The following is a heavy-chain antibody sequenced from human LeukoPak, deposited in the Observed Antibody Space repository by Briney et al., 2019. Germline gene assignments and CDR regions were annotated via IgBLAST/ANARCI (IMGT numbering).Heavy chain of an antibody. V-gene: IGHV4-30-4*08. J-gene: IGHJ4*02. CDR3: ARTIRGSTMVRGVLDY. CDR1: GGSISSGDYY. CDR2: INHSGST. Sequence: KPSQTLSLTCTVSGGSISSGDYYWSWIRQPPGKGLGWIGEINHSGSTNYNPSLKSRVTISVDTSKNQFSLKLSSVTAADTAVYYCARTIRGSTMVRGVLDYWGQGTLVTVSS. D-gene: IGHD3-10*01.